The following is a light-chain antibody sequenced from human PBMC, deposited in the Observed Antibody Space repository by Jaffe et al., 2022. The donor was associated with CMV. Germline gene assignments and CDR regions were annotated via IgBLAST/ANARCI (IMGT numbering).Light chain of an antibody. CDR2: SNN. CDR3: AAWDVSLHGRV. V-gene: IGLV1-44*01. CDR1: SSNIGSNT. J-gene: IGLJ3*02. Sequence: QSVLTQPPSASGTPGQRVTISCSGSSSNIGSNTVNWFQQLPGTAPKLLIYSNNQRPSGVPDRFSGSQSGTSASLAISGLRSEDEADYYCAAWDVSLHGRVFGGGTTLTVL.